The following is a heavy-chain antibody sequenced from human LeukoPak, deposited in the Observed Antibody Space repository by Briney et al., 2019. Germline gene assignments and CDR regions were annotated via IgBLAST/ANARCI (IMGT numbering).Heavy chain of an antibody. J-gene: IGHJ4*02. D-gene: IGHD6-19*01. CDR2: IWYDGTYK. CDR1: GFTFSSYG. Sequence: GGSLRLSCAASGFTFSSYGMHWVRQAPGKGLEWVAIIWYDGTYKYYVDSVKGRFTISRDNAKNSLYLQMNSLRAEDTAVYYCARARGSSGWYFNYWGQGTLVTVSS. CDR3: ARARGSSGWYFNY. V-gene: IGHV3-33*01.